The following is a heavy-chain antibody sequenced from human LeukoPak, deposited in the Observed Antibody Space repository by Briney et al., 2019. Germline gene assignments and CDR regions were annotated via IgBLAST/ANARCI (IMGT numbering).Heavy chain of an antibody. J-gene: IGHJ4*02. D-gene: IGHD6-13*01. CDR1: GGSIISGGYS. CDR3: SRGGFSSSWYYFDY. V-gene: IGHV4-30-2*01. CDR2: IYHSGST. Sequence: SQTLSHTCAVSGGSIISGGYSWSWIRQPPGKGLEWIGYIYHSGSTYYNPSLKSRVTISVDRSKNQFSLKLSSVTAADTAVYYCSRGGFSSSWYYFDYWGQGTLVTVSS.